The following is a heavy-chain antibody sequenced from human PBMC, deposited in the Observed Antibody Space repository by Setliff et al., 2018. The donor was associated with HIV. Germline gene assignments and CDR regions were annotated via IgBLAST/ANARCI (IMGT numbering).Heavy chain of an antibody. V-gene: IGHV4-59*11. CDR2: IYGSGTT. CDR3: ATDPKGDGWAYFDS. D-gene: IGHD6-19*01. Sequence: PSETLSLTCSVAGASMTSHYLTWIRQPRGMGLEWIGNIYGSGTTKYNPSLRSRVTISVDKSKNQLSLSLDSVTAADTAVYYCATDPKGDGWAYFDSWGQVTLVTVSS. J-gene: IGHJ4*02. CDR1: GASMTSHY.